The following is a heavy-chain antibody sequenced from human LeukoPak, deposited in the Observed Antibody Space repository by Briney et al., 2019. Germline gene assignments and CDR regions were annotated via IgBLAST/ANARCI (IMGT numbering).Heavy chain of an antibody. V-gene: IGHV3-21*01. Sequence: GGSLRLSCAASGFTFSSYWMSWVRQAPGKGLEWVSFISSSSGYIFYADSMKGRFTISRDNAKNSLYLQMNSLRAEDTAIYYCTRDLRIAMIADAFDLWGQGTMVTVSS. CDR1: GFTFSSYW. CDR2: ISSSSGYI. J-gene: IGHJ3*01. CDR3: TRDLRIAMIADAFDL. D-gene: IGHD3-22*01.